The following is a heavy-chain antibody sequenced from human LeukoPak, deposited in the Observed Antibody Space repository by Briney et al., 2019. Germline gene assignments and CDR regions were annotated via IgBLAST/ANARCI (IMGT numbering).Heavy chain of an antibody. J-gene: IGHJ4*02. CDR3: AITKYYYASSGSL. D-gene: IGHD3-22*01. V-gene: IGHV1-46*01. CDR2: INPSGGST. CDR1: GYTFTSYY. Sequence: ASVKVSCKASGYTFTSYYIHWVRQAPGQGLEWMGIINPSGGSTNYAQKFQGRVTMTRDTSTSTVYMELSSLRSADTAVYYCAITKYYYASSGSLWGQGTLVTVSS.